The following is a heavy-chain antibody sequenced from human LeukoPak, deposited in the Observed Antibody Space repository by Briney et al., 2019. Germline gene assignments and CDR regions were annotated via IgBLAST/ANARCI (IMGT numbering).Heavy chain of an antibody. CDR2: ISSSSSYI. D-gene: IGHD3-10*01. CDR3: ARGGLLWFGELLYHFDY. Sequence: GGSLRLSCVASGFSFSDHYMDWVRQAPGKGLEWVSSISSSSSYIYYADSVKGRFTISRDNAKNLLYLQMNSLRAEDTAVYYCARGGLLWFGELLYHFDYWGQGTLVTVSS. J-gene: IGHJ4*02. V-gene: IGHV3-21*01. CDR1: GFSFSDHY.